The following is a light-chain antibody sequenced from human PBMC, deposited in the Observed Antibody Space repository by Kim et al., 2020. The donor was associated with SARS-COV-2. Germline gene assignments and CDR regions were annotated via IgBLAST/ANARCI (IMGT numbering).Light chain of an antibody. Sequence: VSPGQTASITCSGDNLGDKYACWYQQKPGQSPVMVIYQDSKRPSGIPERFSGSNSGNTATLTISGTQAMDEADYYCQAWDSSTVVFGGGTQLTVL. CDR1: NLGDKY. CDR2: QDS. CDR3: QAWDSSTVV. V-gene: IGLV3-1*01. J-gene: IGLJ3*02.